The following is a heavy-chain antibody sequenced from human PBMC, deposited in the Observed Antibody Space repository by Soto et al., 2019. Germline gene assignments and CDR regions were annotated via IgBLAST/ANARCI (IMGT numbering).Heavy chain of an antibody. CDR3: TTDGYCRGSSCYDY. D-gene: IGHD2-15*01. CDR1: GFTFSNAW. Sequence: EVQLVESGGGLVKPGRSLRLSCAASGFTFSNAWMNWVRQAPGKGLEWVGRIKSKTDGGTTDYAAPGKGRFTIRRDDSKNTLYQQMNRLKTEDTAVYYCTTDGYCRGSSCYDYWGQGTLVTVSS. J-gene: IGHJ4*02. CDR2: IKSKTDGGTT. V-gene: IGHV3-15*07.